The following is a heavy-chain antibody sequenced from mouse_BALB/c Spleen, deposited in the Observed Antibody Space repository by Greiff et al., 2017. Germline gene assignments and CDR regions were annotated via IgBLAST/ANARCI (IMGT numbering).Heavy chain of an antibody. CDR2: IYPGDGDT. J-gene: IGHJ2*01. CDR1: GYAFSSSW. Sequence: VQLQQSGPELVKPGASVKISCKASGYAFSSSWMNWVKQRPGQGLEWIGRIYPGDGDTNYNGKFKGKATLTADKSSSTAYMQLSSLTSVDSAVYFCARREESYYFDYWGQGTTLTVSS. V-gene: IGHV1-82*01. CDR3: ARREESYYFDY.